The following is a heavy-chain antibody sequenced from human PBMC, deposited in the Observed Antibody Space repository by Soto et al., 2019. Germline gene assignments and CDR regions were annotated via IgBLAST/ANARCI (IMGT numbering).Heavy chain of an antibody. Sequence: QVQLVQSGAEVKKPGSSVKVSCKASGGTFSTYTISWVRQAPGQGLEWMGRIIPILGISNYAQKFQGRVTITADKPTNTAYLGLSSLRSEDTAVYYCARGQYSSGWYSNRIDYWGQGTLVTVSS. D-gene: IGHD6-19*01. CDR2: IIPILGIS. CDR3: ARGQYSSGWYSNRIDY. J-gene: IGHJ4*02. CDR1: GGTFSTYT. V-gene: IGHV1-69*02.